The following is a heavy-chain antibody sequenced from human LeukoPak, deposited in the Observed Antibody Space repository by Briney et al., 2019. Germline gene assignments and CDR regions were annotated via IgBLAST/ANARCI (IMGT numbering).Heavy chain of an antibody. CDR3: ARVRNEDYYYYYMDV. J-gene: IGHJ6*03. CDR1: GFTFSRYS. D-gene: IGHD1-1*01. Sequence: GGSLRLSCAASGFTFSRYSMNWDRQAPGKGLEWVSYISSSGTTIYYADSVKGRFTISRDNAKNSLYLQMNSLRAEDTAVYYCARVRNEDYYYYYMDVWGKGTTVTVSS. V-gene: IGHV3-48*01. CDR2: ISSSGTTI.